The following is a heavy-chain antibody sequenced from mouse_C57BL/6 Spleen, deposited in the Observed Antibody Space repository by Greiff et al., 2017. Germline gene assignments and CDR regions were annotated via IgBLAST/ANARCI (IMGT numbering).Heavy chain of an antibody. CDR2: IDPSDSYT. CDR3: ARFNGGFDY. Sequence: VQLQHPGAELVMPGASVKLSCKASGYTFTSYWMHWVKQRPGQGLEWIGEIDPSDSYTNYNQKFKGKSTLTVDKSSSPAYMQLSSLTSEDSAVYYCARFNGGFDYWGQGTTLTVSS. CDR1: GYTFTSYW. V-gene: IGHV1-69*01. J-gene: IGHJ2*01.